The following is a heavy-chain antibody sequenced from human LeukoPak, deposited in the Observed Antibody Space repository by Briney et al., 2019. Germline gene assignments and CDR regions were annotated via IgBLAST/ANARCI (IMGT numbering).Heavy chain of an antibody. CDR3: ARVWGGGGEWLRLFRY. V-gene: IGHV7-4-1*02. Sequence: ASVKFSCKASGYTFTSYAMNWVRQAPGQGLEWMGWINTNTGNPTYAQGFTGRFVFSLDTSVSTAYLQISSLKAEDTAVYYCARVWGGGGEWLRLFRYWGQGTLVTVSS. CDR1: GYTFTSYA. D-gene: IGHD3-16*01. CDR2: INTNTGNP. J-gene: IGHJ4*02.